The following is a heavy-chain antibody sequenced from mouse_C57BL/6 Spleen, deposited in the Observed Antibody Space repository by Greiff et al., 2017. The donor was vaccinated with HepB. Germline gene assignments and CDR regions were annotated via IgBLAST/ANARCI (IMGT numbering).Heavy chain of an antibody. CDR3: ARMRILYFDV. Sequence: QVQLKESGPELVKPGASVKISCKASGYAFSSSWMNWVKQRPGKGLEWIGRIYPGDGDTNYNEKFKSKATLTVDTSSSTAYMQLSSLTSEDSAVYYCARMRILYFDVWGTGTTVTVSS. J-gene: IGHJ1*03. CDR2: IYPGDGDT. V-gene: IGHV1-82*01. CDR1: GYAFSSSW.